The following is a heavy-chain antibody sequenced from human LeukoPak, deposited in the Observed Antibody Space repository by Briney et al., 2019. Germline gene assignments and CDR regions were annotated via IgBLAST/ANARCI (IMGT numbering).Heavy chain of an antibody. CDR3: ARRDGYCSSTSCFYYFDY. V-gene: IGHV5-51*01. D-gene: IGHD2-2*01. J-gene: IGHJ4*02. CDR2: TYPGDSDT. CDR1: GYSFTSYW. Sequence: GESLKISCKGSGYSFTSYWIGWVRQMPGKGLEWMGITYPGDSDTRYSPSFQGQVTISADKSISTAYLQWSSLKASGTAMYYCARRDGYCSSTSCFYYFDYWGQGTLVTVSS.